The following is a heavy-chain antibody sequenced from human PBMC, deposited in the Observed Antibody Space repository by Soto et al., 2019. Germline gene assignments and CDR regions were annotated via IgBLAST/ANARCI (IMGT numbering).Heavy chain of an antibody. CDR3: ARVQRIAVAGYQYYFDY. V-gene: IGHV6-1*01. CDR1: GDSVSSNSAA. D-gene: IGHD6-19*01. Sequence: SPTLSLTCAISGDSVSSNSAAWNWIRQSPSRGLEWLGRTYYRSKWYNDYAVSVKSRITINPDTSKNQFSLQLNSVTPEDTAVYYCARVQRIAVAGYQYYFDYWGQGTLVTVSS. J-gene: IGHJ4*02. CDR2: TYYRSKWYN.